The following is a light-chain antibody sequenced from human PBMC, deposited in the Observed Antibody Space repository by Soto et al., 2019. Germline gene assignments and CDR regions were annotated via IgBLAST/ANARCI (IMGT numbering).Light chain of an antibody. CDR3: QQSFSTLVT. CDR2: AAS. V-gene: IGKV1-39*01. CDR1: QSISGY. J-gene: IGKJ5*01. Sequence: DIKITESPSSLYASVGDTVTITCRSSQSISGYLNWYQQKPGKAPKLLIYAASSLQSGVPSRFSGSGSGTHFTLTISSLQLEDFATYYCQQSFSTLVTFGQGTRLEVK.